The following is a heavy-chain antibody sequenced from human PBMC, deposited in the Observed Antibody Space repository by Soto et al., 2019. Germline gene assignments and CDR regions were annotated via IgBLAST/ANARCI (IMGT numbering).Heavy chain of an antibody. CDR1: GYTFTSYD. V-gene: IGHV1-8*01. D-gene: IGHD3-22*01. J-gene: IGHJ6*02. CDR3: ARPLRDRNFYHGLAV. Sequence: GASVKVSCKASGYTFTSYDINWVRQATGQGLEWMGWMNPNSGNTGYAQKFQGRVTINADESTTTAYLELSSLRSADTAVYFCARPLRDRNFYHGLAVWGQGTTVTVSS. CDR2: MNPNSGNT.